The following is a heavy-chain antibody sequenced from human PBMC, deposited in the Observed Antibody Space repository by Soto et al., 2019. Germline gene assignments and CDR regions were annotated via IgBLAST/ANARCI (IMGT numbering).Heavy chain of an antibody. D-gene: IGHD3-9*01. Sequence: GGSLRLSCAASGFTFSSYSMNWVRQAPGKGLEWVSSISSSSSYIYYADSVKGRFTISRDNAKNSLYLQMNSLRAEDTAVYDCASAHTANTDFDTWGRDAVLPISS. CDR3: ASAHTANTDFDT. CDR1: GFTFSSYS. V-gene: IGHV3-21*01. CDR2: ISSSSSYI. J-gene: IGHJ1*01.